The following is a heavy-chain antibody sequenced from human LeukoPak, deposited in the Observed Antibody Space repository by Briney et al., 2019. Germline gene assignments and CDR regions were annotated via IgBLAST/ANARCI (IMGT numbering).Heavy chain of an antibody. CDR3: ATWATYYYGSGSYRAFDI. V-gene: IGHV4-34*01. Sequence: PSETLSLTCAVYGGSFSGYYWSWIRQPPGKGLEWIGEINHSGSTNYNPSLKSRVTISVDTSKNQFSLKLSSVTAADTAVYYCATWATYYYGSGSYRAFDIWGQGTMVTVSS. CDR1: GGSFSGYY. D-gene: IGHD3-10*01. J-gene: IGHJ3*02. CDR2: INHSGST.